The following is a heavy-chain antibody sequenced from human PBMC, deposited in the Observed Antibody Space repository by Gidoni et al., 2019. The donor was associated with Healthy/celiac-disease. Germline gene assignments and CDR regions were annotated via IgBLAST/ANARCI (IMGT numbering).Heavy chain of an antibody. J-gene: IGHJ4*02. CDR1: GFTFSSYA. V-gene: IGHV3-23*01. CDR2: ISGSGGST. Sequence: EVQLLASGGGLVPPGGSLRLSCAASGFTFSSYAMSWVRQAPGKGLEWVSAISGSGGSTYYADAVKGRFTISRDNSKNTLYLQMNSLRAEDTAVYYCANGVVFDFWSGYHHFDYWGQGTLVTVSS. D-gene: IGHD3-3*01. CDR3: ANGVVFDFWSGYHHFDY.